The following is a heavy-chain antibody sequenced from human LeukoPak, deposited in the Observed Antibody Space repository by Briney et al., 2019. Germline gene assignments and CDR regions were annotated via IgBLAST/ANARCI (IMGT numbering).Heavy chain of an antibody. V-gene: IGHV3-43*02. CDR2: ISGDGDST. CDR3: TKDKGFCSGGSCFYYYYGMDV. J-gene: IGHJ6*02. D-gene: IGHD2-15*01. CDR1: GFTFDDYA. Sequence: GGSLRLSCAASGFTFDDYAMHWVRQAPGKGLEWVSLISGDGDSTYYADSVKGRFTVSRDNSKNSLDLQMNSLSSEDTALYYCTKDKGFCSGGSCFYYYYGMDVWGQGTTVTVSS.